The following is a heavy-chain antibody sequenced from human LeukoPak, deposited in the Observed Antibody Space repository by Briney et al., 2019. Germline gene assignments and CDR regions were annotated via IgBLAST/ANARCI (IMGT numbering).Heavy chain of an antibody. CDR2: ISAYNGNT. CDR1: GYTFTSYG. CDR3: ARDERITIFGVVHNWFDP. D-gene: IGHD3-3*01. V-gene: IGHV1-18*01. Sequence: ASVKVSCKASGYTFTSYGISWVRQAPGQGLEWMGWISAYNGNTNYARKLQGRVTMTTDTSTSTAYMELRSLRSDDTAVYYCARDERITIFGVVHNWFDPWGQGTLVTVSS. J-gene: IGHJ5*02.